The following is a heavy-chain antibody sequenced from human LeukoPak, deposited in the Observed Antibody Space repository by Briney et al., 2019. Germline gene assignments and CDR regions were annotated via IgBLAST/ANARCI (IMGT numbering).Heavy chain of an antibody. Sequence: ASVKVSCKASGYTFTSYAMNWVRQAPGQGLEWMGWINTNTGNPTYAQGFTGRFVFSLDTSVSTAYLQISSLKAEDTAVYYCARESAIFGVGNTYYYYYYMDVWGKGTTVTVSS. D-gene: IGHD3-3*01. J-gene: IGHJ6*03. CDR1: GYTFTSYA. CDR2: INTNTGNP. V-gene: IGHV7-4-1*02. CDR3: ARESAIFGVGNTYYYYYYMDV.